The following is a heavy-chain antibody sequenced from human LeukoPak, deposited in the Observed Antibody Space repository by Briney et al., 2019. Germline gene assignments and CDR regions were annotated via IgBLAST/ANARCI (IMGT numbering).Heavy chain of an antibody. CDR2: ISGTSNTI. D-gene: IGHD6-19*01. V-gene: IGHV3-48*01. J-gene: IGHJ4*02. CDR3: ARDLGSYSSGWYMGFDY. CDR1: GFTFSSYS. Sequence: PGGSLRLSCVGSGFTFSSYSMNWVRQAPGKGLEWVSYISGTSNTIYYDDSVKGRFTVSRDNAKNSLYLQINSLRAEDTAIYYCARDLGSYSSGWYMGFDYWGQGTLVTVSS.